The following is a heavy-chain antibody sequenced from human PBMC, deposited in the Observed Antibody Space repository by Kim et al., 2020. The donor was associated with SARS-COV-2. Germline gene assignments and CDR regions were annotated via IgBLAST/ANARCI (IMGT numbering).Heavy chain of an antibody. CDR3: ARGSGVVVPAASPNYYYGMDV. Sequence: FTISRDNSKNTLYLQMNSLRAEDTAVYYCARGSGVVVPAASPNYYYGMDVWGQGTTVTVSS. D-gene: IGHD2-2*01. V-gene: IGHV3-66*01. J-gene: IGHJ6*02.